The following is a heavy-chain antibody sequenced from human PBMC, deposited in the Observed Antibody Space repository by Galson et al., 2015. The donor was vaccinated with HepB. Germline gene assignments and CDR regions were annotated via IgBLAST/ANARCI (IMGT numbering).Heavy chain of an antibody. J-gene: IGHJ4*02. D-gene: IGHD3-16*01. CDR2: INRDGTTI. V-gene: IGHV3-74*01. Sequence: SLRLSCAASGFTLSSYWMHWVRHASGKGLVWVSRINRDGTTINYADSVRGRFTISRDHAKNTLYLQMNSLTADDTAVYYCAKDFGGPEDSWGQGTLVTVSP. CDR1: GFTLSSYW. CDR3: AKDFGGPEDS.